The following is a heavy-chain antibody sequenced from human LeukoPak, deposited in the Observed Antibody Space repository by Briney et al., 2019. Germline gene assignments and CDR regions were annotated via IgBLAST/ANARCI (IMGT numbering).Heavy chain of an antibody. D-gene: IGHD5-18*01. CDR1: GYTFTSYG. J-gene: IGHJ4*02. V-gene: IGHV1-18*01. CDR3: ARQVDTVMALPDY. Sequence: GASVKVSCKASGYTFTSYGLSWVRQAPGQGLEWMGWISAYNGNTNYAQKLQGRVTMTIDTSTTTAYLELRSLRSDGTAIYYCARQVDTVMALPDYWGQGTLVIVSS. CDR2: ISAYNGNT.